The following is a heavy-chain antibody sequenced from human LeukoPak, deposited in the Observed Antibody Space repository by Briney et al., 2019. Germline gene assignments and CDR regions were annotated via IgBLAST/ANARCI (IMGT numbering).Heavy chain of an antibody. J-gene: IGHJ6*03. CDR1: GGSISSGSYY. V-gene: IGHV4-61*02. Sequence: SETLSLTCTVSGGSISSGSYYWSWIRQPAGKGLEWIGRIYTSGSTNYNPSLKSRVTISVDTSKNQFSLRLSSVTAADTAVYYCARIPRGFNYMDVWGKGTTVTISS. CDR2: IYTSGST. CDR3: ARIPRGFNYMDV.